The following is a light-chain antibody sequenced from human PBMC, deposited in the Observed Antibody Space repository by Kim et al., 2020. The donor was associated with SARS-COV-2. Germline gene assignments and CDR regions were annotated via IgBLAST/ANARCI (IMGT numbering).Light chain of an antibody. CDR3: QQYHRSPRT. J-gene: IGKJ1*01. CDR2: GAS. CDR1: QSITSSY. V-gene: IGKV3-20*01. Sequence: EIVLTQSPGILSLFPGERATLSCWASQSITSSYLAWYQQKPGQTPRLLVWGASNRAGGIPDRFSGSGSWTDFILTISRLEPEDFAVYYCQQYHRSPRTFGQGTKVDIK.